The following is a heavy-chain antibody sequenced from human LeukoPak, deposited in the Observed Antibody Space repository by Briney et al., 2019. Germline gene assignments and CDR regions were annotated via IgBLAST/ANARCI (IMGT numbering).Heavy chain of an antibody. V-gene: IGHV3-21*01. J-gene: IGHJ3*02. D-gene: IGHD6-13*01. CDR3: AKVARYSSSWLGAFDI. CDR2: ISSSSSYI. CDR1: GFTFSSYA. Sequence: GGSLRLSCAASGFTFSSYAMSWVRQAPGKGLEWVSSISSSSSYIYYADSVKGRFTISRDNAKNSLYLQMNSLRAEDSAVYYCAKVARYSSSWLGAFDIWGQGTMVTVSS.